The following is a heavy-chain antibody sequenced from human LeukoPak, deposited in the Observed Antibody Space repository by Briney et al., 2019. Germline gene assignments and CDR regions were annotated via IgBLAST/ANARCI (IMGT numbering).Heavy chain of an antibody. CDR1: GFTDSSNY. CDR2: IYSGGST. D-gene: IGHD3-9*01. V-gene: IGHV3-53*01. J-gene: IGHJ4*02. Sequence: GGSLRLSCAASGFTDSSNYMSWVRQAPGKGLEWVSVIYSGGSTYYADSVKGRFTISRDNSKNTLYLQMNSLRAEDTAVYYCARPLQNVPLTFDYWGQGTLVTVSS. CDR3: ARPLQNVPLTFDY.